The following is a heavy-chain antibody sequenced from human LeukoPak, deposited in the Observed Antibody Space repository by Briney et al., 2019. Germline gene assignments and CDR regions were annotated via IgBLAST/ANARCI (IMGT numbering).Heavy chain of an antibody. CDR3: ARAPGGRTYFDY. CDR1: GGSISSGSYY. D-gene: IGHD3-10*01. CDR2: IYTSGST. J-gene: IGHJ4*02. Sequence: SETLSLTCTVSGGSISSGSYYWSWIRQLAGKGLEWIGRIYTSGSTNYNPSLKSRVTISVDTSKNQLSLKLSSVTAADTAVYYCARAPGGRTYFDYWGQGTLVTVSS. V-gene: IGHV4-61*02.